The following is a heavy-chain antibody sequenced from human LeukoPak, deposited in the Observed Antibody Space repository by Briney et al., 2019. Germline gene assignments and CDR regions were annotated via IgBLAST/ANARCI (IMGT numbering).Heavy chain of an antibody. CDR3: ARDRGNDDFDI. Sequence: SETLSLTCTVSGGSISNGGYYWTWILQHPGKGLEWIGHIYYSGTTYYNPSLKSRVTISVDTSKNQFSLKLTSVTAADTAVYYCARDRGNDDFDIWGQGTMVTVSS. V-gene: IGHV4-31*03. J-gene: IGHJ3*02. CDR1: GGSISNGGYY. CDR2: IYYSGTT. D-gene: IGHD3-10*01.